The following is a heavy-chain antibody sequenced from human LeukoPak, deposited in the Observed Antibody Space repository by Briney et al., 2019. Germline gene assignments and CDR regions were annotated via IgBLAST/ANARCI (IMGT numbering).Heavy chain of an antibody. CDR1: GYTFTSYD. D-gene: IGHD3/OR15-3a*01. CDR2: MNPNSGNT. Sequence: ASVKVSCKASGYTFTSYDINWVRQATGQGLEWMGWMNPNSGNTGYAQKFQGRVTITRDRATNTVYMELSSLRSEDTAIYYCATEGGPGLGENWFDPWGQGTLVTVSS. V-gene: IGHV1-8*03. J-gene: IGHJ5*02. CDR3: ATEGGPGLGENWFDP.